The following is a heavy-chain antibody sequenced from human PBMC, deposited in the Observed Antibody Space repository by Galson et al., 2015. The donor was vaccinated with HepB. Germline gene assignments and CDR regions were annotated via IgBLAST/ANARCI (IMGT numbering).Heavy chain of an antibody. V-gene: IGHV3-7*03. J-gene: IGHJ4*02. D-gene: IGHD3-3*01. CDR2: IKEDGSEK. CDR3: ARPRVEWYFDY. CDR1: GFTFSSTW. Sequence: SLRLSCAASGFTFSSTWMSWVRQVPGKGLEWVAGIKEDGSEKYYGDSLKGRFSISRDNAKNSLYLQMNSLRAEDTAAYYCARPRVEWYFDYWGLGTLVTVSS.